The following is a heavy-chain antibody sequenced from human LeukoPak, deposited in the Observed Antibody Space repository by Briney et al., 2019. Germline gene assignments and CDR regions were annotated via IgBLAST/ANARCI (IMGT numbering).Heavy chain of an antibody. Sequence: GGSLRLSRAASGFTFSSYAISWVRQAPGKGLEWVSAISGSGGSTYYADSVKGRFTISRDNSKNTLYLQMNSLRAEDTAVYYCAKGGLDIVVVPALFLDYWGQGNLVTVSS. CDR3: AKGGLDIVVVPALFLDY. J-gene: IGHJ4*02. D-gene: IGHD2-2*03. V-gene: IGHV3-23*01. CDR2: ISGSGGST. CDR1: GFTFSSYA.